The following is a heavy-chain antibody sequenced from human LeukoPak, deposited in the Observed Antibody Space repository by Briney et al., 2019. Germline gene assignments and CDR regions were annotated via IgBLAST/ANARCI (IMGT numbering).Heavy chain of an antibody. CDR3: ARVIIVRGYSSSSSYYYYMDV. CDR2: IIPIFGTA. CDR1: GGTFSSYA. D-gene: IGHD6-6*01. J-gene: IGHJ6*03. Sequence: ASVKVSCKASGGTFSSYAISWVRQAPGQGLEWMGGIIPIFGTANYAQKFQGRVTITTDESTSTAYMELSSLRSEDTAVYYCARVIIVRGYSSSSSYYYYMDVWGKGTTVTVSS. V-gene: IGHV1-69*05.